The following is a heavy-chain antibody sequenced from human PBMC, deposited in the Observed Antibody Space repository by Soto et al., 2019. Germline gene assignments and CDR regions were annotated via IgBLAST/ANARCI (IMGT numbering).Heavy chain of an antibody. CDR1: GFTFSDYY. Sequence: GGSLRLSCAASGFTFSDYYMSWIRQAPGKGLEYISSISNGGSTTYAASVKGRFTISRDNARNSLYLQMNSLSVEDTAVYYCARVGWVAATFFDYWGPGTLVTVSS. J-gene: IGHJ4*02. CDR2: ISNGGSTT. CDR3: ARVGWVAATFFDY. V-gene: IGHV3-11*01. D-gene: IGHD1-26*01.